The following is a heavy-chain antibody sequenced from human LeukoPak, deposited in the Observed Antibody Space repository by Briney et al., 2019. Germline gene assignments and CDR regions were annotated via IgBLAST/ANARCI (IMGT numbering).Heavy chain of an antibody. V-gene: IGHV4-59*01. CDR3: ARGSRYNWNYAIGY. CDR2: IYYSGST. D-gene: IGHD1-7*01. CDR1: GGSISSYY. Sequence: SETLSLTCTVSGGSISSYYWSWIRQPPGKGLEWIGYIYYSGSTNYNPSLKSRVTISIDTSKNQFSLKLSSVTAADTAVYYCARGSRYNWNYAIGYWGQGTLVTVSS. J-gene: IGHJ4*02.